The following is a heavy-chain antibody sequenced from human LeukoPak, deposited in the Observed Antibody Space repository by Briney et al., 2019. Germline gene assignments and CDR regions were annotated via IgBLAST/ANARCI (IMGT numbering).Heavy chain of an antibody. J-gene: IGHJ5*02. D-gene: IGHD6-19*01. CDR2: ISGSGGST. CDR1: GFTFSSYA. V-gene: IGHV3-23*01. CDR3: AAQRSSGFNWFDP. Sequence: GGSLRLSCAASGFTFSSYAMSWVRQAPGKRLEWVSAISGSGGSTYYADSVKGRFTISRDNSKNTLYLQMNSLRAEDTAVYYCAAQRSSGFNWFDPWGQGTLVTVSS.